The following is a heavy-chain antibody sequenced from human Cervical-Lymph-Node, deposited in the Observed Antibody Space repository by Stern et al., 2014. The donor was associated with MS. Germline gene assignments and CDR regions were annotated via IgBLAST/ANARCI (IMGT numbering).Heavy chain of an antibody. CDR2: TFPGGFDI. V-gene: IGHV5-51*01. CDR1: GYTFTSYW. Sequence: VQLLQPGPEVKRPGESLKISCQASGYTFTSYWIGWVRQMPGKGLEWIAITFPGGFDIRYSPSVQGQVTISADKSSSTAYLQWNNLKASDTAIYYCARQRYFDYWGQGTLVTVSS. CDR3: ARQRYFDY. J-gene: IGHJ4*02.